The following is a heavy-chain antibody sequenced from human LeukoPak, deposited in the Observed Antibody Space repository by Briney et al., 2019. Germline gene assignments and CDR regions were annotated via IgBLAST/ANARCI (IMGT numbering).Heavy chain of an antibody. J-gene: IGHJ5*02. CDR3: ARQRGSFTPNWFDP. CDR2: ISPGDSDT. Sequence: GESLKISCKTSGYIFSHFYIVWVRQMPGKGLDWLGIISPGDSDTRYNPSFQGQVTISADKSISTAYLQWSSLKASDTAMYYCARQRGSFTPNWFDPWGQGTLVTVSS. CDR1: GYIFSHFY. D-gene: IGHD3-10*01. V-gene: IGHV5-51*01.